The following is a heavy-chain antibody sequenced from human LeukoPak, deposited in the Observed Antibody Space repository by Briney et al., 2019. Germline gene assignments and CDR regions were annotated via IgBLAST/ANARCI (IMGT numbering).Heavy chain of an antibody. CDR3: AKWGDYDILTGYYDSDY. V-gene: IGHV3-23*01. CDR2: ISGSGGTT. D-gene: IGHD3-9*01. J-gene: IGHJ4*01. CDR1: GFTFSTYA. Sequence: GGSLRLSCAVSGFTFSTYAMSWVRQAPGKGLEWVSAISGSGGTTHYAHSVKGRFTVSRDDPKNTLYLQMNTLRVEDTAVYYCAKWGDYDILTGYYDSDYWGHGTLVTVSS.